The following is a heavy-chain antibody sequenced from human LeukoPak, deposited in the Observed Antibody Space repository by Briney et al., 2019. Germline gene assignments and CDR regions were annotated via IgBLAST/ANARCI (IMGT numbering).Heavy chain of an antibody. CDR3: AKDFVVVPGNVNYFDY. J-gene: IGHJ4*02. D-gene: IGHD2-21*02. Sequence: GGSLRLSCAASGFTFNSYAMSWVRQAPGKGLEWVSAISGSDAGTYYADSVKGRFTVSRDNSKNTLYVQIKSLRAEDTAVYYCAKDFVVVPGNVNYFDYWGQGTLVTVSS. CDR1: GFTFNSYA. V-gene: IGHV3-23*01. CDR2: ISGSDAGT.